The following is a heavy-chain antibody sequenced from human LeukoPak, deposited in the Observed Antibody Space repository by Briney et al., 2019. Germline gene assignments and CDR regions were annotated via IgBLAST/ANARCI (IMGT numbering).Heavy chain of an antibody. CDR3: ATMGVGVWGSYRLDY. Sequence: GGSLRLSCAASGFTFSSYWMHWVRQAPGKGLVWVSRINSDGSSTNYADSVKGRFTISRDNSKNTLYLQMNSLRDEDTAVYYCATMGVGVWGSYRLDYWGQGTLVTVSS. CDR2: INSDGSST. CDR1: GFTFSSYW. V-gene: IGHV3-74*01. D-gene: IGHD3-16*02. J-gene: IGHJ4*02.